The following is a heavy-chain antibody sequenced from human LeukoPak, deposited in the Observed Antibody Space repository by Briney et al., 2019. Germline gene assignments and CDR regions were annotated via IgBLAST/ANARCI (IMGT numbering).Heavy chain of an antibody. D-gene: IGHD2-21*02. J-gene: IGHJ4*02. CDR1: GGSISNYY. Sequence: PSETLSLTCTVSGGSISNYYWSWIRQPAGKGLEWIGRISASGNTNYNPSLKSRVTMSVDTSMNLFALNLSSVTAADTAVYYCARQGVATAIDYWGQGTLVTVSS. V-gene: IGHV4-4*07. CDR2: ISASGNT. CDR3: ARQGVATAIDY.